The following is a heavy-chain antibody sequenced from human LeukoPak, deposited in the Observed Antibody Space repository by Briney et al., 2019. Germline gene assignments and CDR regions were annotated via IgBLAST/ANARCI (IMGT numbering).Heavy chain of an antibody. J-gene: IGHJ4*02. V-gene: IGHV4-59*01. Sequence: SETLSLTCTVSGGSISSYYWSWIRQPPGKGLEWIGYISYSGSTNYNPSLESRVSISVDTSKNQFSLKVSSVTAGDAAVYYCARLGGYSSDLDYWGQGTLVTVSS. D-gene: IGHD5-18*01. CDR3: ARLGGYSSDLDY. CDR1: GGSISSYY. CDR2: ISYSGST.